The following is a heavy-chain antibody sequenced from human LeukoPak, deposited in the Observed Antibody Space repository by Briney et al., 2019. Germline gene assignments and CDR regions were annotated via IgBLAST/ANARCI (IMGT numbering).Heavy chain of an antibody. CDR1: GGSVSSGNYY. V-gene: IGHV4-61*01. CDR3: ARWTQLWPLNYFDH. J-gene: IGHJ4*02. Sequence: SETLSLTCTVSGGSVSSGNYYWSWIRQPPGKGLEWIGYVYFSGSTNYNPSLKSRVTISVDTSKNQFSLKLSSVTAADTAVYYCARWTQLWPLNYFDHWGQGTLVTVFS. D-gene: IGHD5-18*01. CDR2: VYFSGST.